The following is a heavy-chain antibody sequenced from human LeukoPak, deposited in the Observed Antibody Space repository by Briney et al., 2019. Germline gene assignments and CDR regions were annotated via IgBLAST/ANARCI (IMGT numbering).Heavy chain of an antibody. Sequence: WASVKVSCKASGYTFTGYYMHWVRQAPGQGLEWMGWISAYNGNTNYAQKFQGRVTMTTDTSTSTAYMELRSLRFDDTAVYYCARWLTVATPFGQGTLVTVSS. D-gene: IGHD5-12*01. J-gene: IGHJ5*02. CDR2: ISAYNGNT. CDR3: ARWLTVATP. V-gene: IGHV1-18*04. CDR1: GYTFTGYY.